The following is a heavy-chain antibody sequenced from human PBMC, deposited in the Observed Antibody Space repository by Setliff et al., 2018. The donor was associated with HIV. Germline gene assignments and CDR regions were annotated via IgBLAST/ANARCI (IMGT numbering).Heavy chain of an antibody. V-gene: IGHV4-39*01. CDR1: GTSVSNTDYY. CDR2: IHHSGST. CDR3: ARPSFGIGGGSIFDS. J-gene: IGHJ4*02. Sequence: SETLSLTCTVSGTSVSNTDYYWGWIRLPPGKGLEWIASIHHSGSTWYNPSLKSRVTISADMSKNQFSLKLFSVTAADTAVYYCARPSFGIGGGSIFDSWGQGTVVTVSS. D-gene: IGHD3-3*01.